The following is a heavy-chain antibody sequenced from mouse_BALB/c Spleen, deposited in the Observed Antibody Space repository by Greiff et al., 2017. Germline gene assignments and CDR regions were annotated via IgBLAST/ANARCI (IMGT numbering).Heavy chain of an antibody. V-gene: IGHV3-2*02. D-gene: IGHD2-1*01. CDR1: GYSITSDYA. Sequence: DVKLQESGPGLVKPSQSLSLTCTVTGYSITSDYAWNWIRQFPGNKLEWMGYISYSGSTSYNPSLKSRISITRDTSKNQFFLQLNSVTTEDTATYYCARSPGGNGGFAYWGQGTLVTVSA. J-gene: IGHJ3*01. CDR2: ISYSGST. CDR3: ARSPGGNGGFAY.